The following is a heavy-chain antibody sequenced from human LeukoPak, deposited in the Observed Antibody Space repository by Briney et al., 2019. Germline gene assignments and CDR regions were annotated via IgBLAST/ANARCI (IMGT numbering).Heavy chain of an antibody. D-gene: IGHD3-9*01. J-gene: IGHJ4*02. Sequence: ASVKVSCKASGYTLTSYYMHWVRQAPGQGLEWMGIINPSGGSTSYAQKFQGRVTMTRDTSTSTVYMELSSLRSEDTAVYYCATILTGFHYFDYWGQGTLVTVSS. V-gene: IGHV1-46*03. CDR2: INPSGGST. CDR3: ATILTGFHYFDY. CDR1: GYTLTSYY.